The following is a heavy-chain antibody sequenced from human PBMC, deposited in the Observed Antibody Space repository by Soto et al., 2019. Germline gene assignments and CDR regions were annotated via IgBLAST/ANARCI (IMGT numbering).Heavy chain of an antibody. CDR2: ISAHNGDT. CDR1: GYNFANYG. J-gene: IGHJ6*02. CDR3: ARDAAYNDFWGGVMELYSYNMDV. D-gene: IGHD3-3*01. Sequence: QVQLVQSEAEVKKPGASLKVSCRASGYNFANYGISWVRQAPGQGLEWMEWISAHNGDTKYAQKVQGRVTMTADTSTSTAYMEMWSLRSDDTAVYYCARDAAYNDFWGGVMELYSYNMDVWGQGTTVTV. V-gene: IGHV1-18*01.